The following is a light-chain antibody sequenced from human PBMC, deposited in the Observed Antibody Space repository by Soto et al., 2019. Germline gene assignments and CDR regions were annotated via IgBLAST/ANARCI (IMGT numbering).Light chain of an antibody. J-gene: IGLJ1*01. CDR2: EVS. CDR1: SSDVGGYNY. V-gene: IGLV2-14*01. Sequence: QSVLTQPASVSGSPGQSITISCTGTSSDVGGYNYVSWYQQHPGKAPKLIIYEVSNRPSGVSNRFSGSKSGNTASLTISGLQAEDETDYYCFSYTSSGTEVFGTGTKVTVL. CDR3: FSYTSSGTEV.